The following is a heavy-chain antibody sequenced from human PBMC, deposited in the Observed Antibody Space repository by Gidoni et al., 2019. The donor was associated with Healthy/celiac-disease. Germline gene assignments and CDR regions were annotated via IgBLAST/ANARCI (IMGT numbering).Heavy chain of an antibody. Sequence: QVQLVQAGAEVKRPGASGKVSCKVSGYTLTELSMHWVRQAPGKGLEWMGGFDPEDGETIYAQKFQGRVTMTEDTSTDTAYMELSSLRSEDTAVYYCATESREVAGFALDYWGQGTLVTVSS. CDR3: ATESREVAGFALDY. V-gene: IGHV1-24*01. CDR1: GYTLTELS. D-gene: IGHD6-19*01. J-gene: IGHJ4*02. CDR2: FDPEDGET.